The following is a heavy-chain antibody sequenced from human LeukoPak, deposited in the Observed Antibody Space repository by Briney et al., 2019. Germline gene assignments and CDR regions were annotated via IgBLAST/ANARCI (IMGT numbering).Heavy chain of an antibody. CDR3: ARETQLRYFDWLPNYYYYYGMDV. D-gene: IGHD3-9*01. Sequence: ASVKVSCKASGYTFTSYGISWVRQAPGQGLEWMGWISAYDGNTNYAQKLQGRVTMTTDTSTSTAYMELRSLRSDDTAVYYCARETQLRYFDWLPNYYYYYGMDVWSQGTTVTVSS. CDR2: ISAYDGNT. CDR1: GYTFTSYG. V-gene: IGHV1-18*01. J-gene: IGHJ6*02.